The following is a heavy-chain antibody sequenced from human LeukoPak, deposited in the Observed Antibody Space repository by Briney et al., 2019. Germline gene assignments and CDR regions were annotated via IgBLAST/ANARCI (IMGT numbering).Heavy chain of an antibody. V-gene: IGHV3-21*01. D-gene: IGHD2-21*02. J-gene: IGHJ6*02. CDR3: ARDPSEVTANYYYYGMDV. CDR1: GFTFSNYS. Sequence: GGSLRLSCAASGFTFSNYSMNWVRQAPGKGLEWASSISSSSSYIYYADSVKGRFTISRDNSKNTLYLQMNSLRAEDTAVYYCARDPSEVTANYYYYGMDVWGQGTTVTVSS. CDR2: ISSSSSYI.